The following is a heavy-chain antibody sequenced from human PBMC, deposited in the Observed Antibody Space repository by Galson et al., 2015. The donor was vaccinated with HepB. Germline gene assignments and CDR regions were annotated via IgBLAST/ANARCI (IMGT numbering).Heavy chain of an antibody. Sequence: SLRLSCAASGFTSSSYGMHWVRQAPGKGLEWVAVISYDGSNKYYADSVKGRFTISRDNSKNTLYLQMNSLRAEDTAVYYCAKDISSSAPHYWGQGTLVTVSS. D-gene: IGHD6-6*01. CDR1: GFTSSSYG. CDR3: AKDISSSAPHY. CDR2: ISYDGSNK. V-gene: IGHV3-30*18. J-gene: IGHJ4*02.